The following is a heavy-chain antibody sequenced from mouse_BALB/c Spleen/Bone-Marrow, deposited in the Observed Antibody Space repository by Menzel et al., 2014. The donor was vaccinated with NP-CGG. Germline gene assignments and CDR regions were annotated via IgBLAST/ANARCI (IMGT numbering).Heavy chain of an antibody. CDR3: ARKALYYAMDY. V-gene: IGHV3-2*02. CDR2: ISYSGST. CDR1: GYSITSDYA. J-gene: IGHJ4*01. Sequence: EVKLEESGPGLEKPSQSLSLTCTVTGYSITSDYAWNWIRQFPGNKLEWMGYISYSGSTSYNPSLKSRISITRDTSKNQFFLQLNSVTTEDTATYYCARKALYYAMDYWGQGTSVTVSS.